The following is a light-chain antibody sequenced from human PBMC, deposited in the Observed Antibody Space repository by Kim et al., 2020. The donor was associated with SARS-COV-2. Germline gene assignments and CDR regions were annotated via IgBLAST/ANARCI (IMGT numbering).Light chain of an antibody. V-gene: IGKV1-5*01. Sequence: GDRVTITCRASQSISIWLAWYQQKPGKAPNLLIYDASNLESGVPSRFSGSGSGTEFTLTISSLQPDDFATYHCQEYKSNSWTFGQGTKVEI. CDR2: DAS. J-gene: IGKJ1*01. CDR3: QEYKSNSWT. CDR1: QSISIW.